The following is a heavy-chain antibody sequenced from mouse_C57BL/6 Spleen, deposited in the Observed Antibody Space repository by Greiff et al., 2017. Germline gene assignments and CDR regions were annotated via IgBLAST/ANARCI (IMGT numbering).Heavy chain of an antibody. CDR3: ARGRGTTVVAPYWYFDV. CDR2: INPNYGTT. D-gene: IGHD1-1*01. CDR1: GYSFTDYN. V-gene: IGHV1-39*01. J-gene: IGHJ1*03. Sequence: VHVKQSGPELVKPGASVKISCKASGYSFTDYNMNWVKQSNGKSLEWIGVINPNYGTTSYNQKFKGKATLTVDQSSSTAYMQLNSLTSEDSAVYYCARGRGTTVVAPYWYFDVWGTGTTVTVSS.